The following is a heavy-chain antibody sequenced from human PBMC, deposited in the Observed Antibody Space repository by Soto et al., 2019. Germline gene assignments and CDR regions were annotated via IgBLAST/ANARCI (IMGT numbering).Heavy chain of an antibody. D-gene: IGHD6-6*01. CDR2: IYYSGST. V-gene: IGHV4-39*01. Sequence: PSETLSLTCTFSGGSISSSSYYWGWIRQPPGKGLEWIGSIYYSGSTYYNPSLKSRVTISVDTSKNQFSLKLSSVTAADTAVYNCARIEYSSSSFDDWGQGTLVTVSS. CDR3: ARIEYSSSSFDD. CDR1: GGSISSSSYY. J-gene: IGHJ4*02.